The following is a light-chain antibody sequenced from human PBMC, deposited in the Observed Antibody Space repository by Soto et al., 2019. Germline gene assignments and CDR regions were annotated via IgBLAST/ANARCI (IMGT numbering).Light chain of an antibody. V-gene: IGLV2-14*01. CDR2: EVT. CDR3: SSYTSSPGLDVV. CDR1: SSDVGGHNY. Sequence: QSALTQPASVSGSPGQSITISCTGTSSDVGGHNYVSWYQQHPGTAPKLMIYEVTNRPSGVSNRFSGSKSGNTASLTISGLQAEDEADYYCSSYTSSPGLDVVFGGGTKLTVL. J-gene: IGLJ2*01.